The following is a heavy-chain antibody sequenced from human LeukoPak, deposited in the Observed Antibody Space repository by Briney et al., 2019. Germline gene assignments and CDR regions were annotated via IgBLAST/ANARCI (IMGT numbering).Heavy chain of an antibody. Sequence: SVKVSCKASGGTFSSYAISWVRQAPGQGLEWMGGIIPIFGTANHAQKFQGRVTITTDESTSTAYMELSSLRSEDTAVYYCAINRLWFGDPTFFDYWGERTLVTVTS. V-gene: IGHV1-69*05. CDR3: AINRLWFGDPTFFDY. D-gene: IGHD3-10*01. CDR2: IIPIFGTA. CDR1: GGTFSSYA. J-gene: IGHJ4*02.